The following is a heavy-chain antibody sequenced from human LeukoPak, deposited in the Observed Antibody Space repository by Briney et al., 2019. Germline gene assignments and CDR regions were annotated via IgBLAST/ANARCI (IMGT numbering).Heavy chain of an antibody. Sequence: SETLSLTCTVSGGSISSYYWSWIRQPPGKGLEWIGYIYYSGSTNYNPSLKSRVTISVDTSKNQFSLKLSSVTAADTAVYYCARDLSRDDAFDIWGQGTMVTVSS. CDR2: IYYSGST. CDR1: GGSISSYY. CDR3: ARDLSRDDAFDI. V-gene: IGHV4-59*12. J-gene: IGHJ3*02.